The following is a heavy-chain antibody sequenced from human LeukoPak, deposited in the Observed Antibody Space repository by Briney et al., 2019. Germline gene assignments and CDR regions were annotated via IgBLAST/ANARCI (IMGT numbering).Heavy chain of an antibody. CDR3: AKVAPNIVVVVAAIQGWFDL. CDR1: GFTFSSYA. J-gene: IGHJ5*02. Sequence: GGTLTLSCAASGFTFSSYAMSWVRQAPGKGLEWVSAISGSGSSTYYADSVKGRFTISRDNSKNTLYLQMNSLRAEDTAVYYCAKVAPNIVVVVAAIQGWFDLWGQGTLVTVSS. CDR2: ISGSGSST. D-gene: IGHD2-15*01. V-gene: IGHV3-23*01.